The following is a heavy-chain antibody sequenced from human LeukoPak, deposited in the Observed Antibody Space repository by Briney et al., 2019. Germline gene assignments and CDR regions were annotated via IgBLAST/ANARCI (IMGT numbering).Heavy chain of an antibody. CDR1: GYTFTGYY. D-gene: IGHD3-22*01. J-gene: IGHJ4*02. V-gene: IGHV1-2*06. Sequence: ASVKVSCKASGYTFTGYYMHWVRQAPGQGLEWMGRINPNSGGTNYAQKFQDRVTMTRDTSISTAYMELSRLTSDDTAVYYCARDISGLPTYYYDSSGYYSDYWGQGTLVAVSS. CDR3: ARDISGLPTYYYDSSGYYSDY. CDR2: INPNSGGT.